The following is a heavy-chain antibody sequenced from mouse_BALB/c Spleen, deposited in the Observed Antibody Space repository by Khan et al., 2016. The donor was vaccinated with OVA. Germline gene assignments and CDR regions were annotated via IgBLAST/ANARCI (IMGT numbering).Heavy chain of an antibody. Sequence: QVQLKQSGPGLVAPSQSLSITCTVSGFSLTDYGVNWVRQPPGKGLEWLGMIWGDGSKDYNLALKSRLSISKDNSKSKVFLKMNSLKIDDTATYYCAGEGNGYCGFAYWGQGTLFTVSA. J-gene: IGHJ3*01. CDR3: AGEGNGYCGFAY. D-gene: IGHD2-3*01. CDR2: IWGDGSK. CDR1: GFSLTDYG. V-gene: IGHV2-6-7*01.